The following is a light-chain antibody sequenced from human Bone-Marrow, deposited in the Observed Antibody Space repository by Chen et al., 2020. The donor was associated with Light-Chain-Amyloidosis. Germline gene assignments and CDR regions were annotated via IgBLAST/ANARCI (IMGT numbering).Light chain of an antibody. Sequence: QSVVTQPTSASGTPGQRVTISCSGGSSNIGINTVNWYQQLPGTAPKLRIYSNNQRPSGVPDRFSGSKSGTSASLPISGLQSEDEADYYCAAWDDSLNGWVFGGGTKLTVL. CDR1: SSNIGINT. V-gene: IGLV1-44*01. J-gene: IGLJ3*02. CDR3: AAWDDSLNGWV. CDR2: SNN.